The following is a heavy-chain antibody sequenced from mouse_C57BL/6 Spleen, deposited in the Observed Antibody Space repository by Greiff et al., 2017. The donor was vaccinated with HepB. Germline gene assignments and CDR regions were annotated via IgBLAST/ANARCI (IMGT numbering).Heavy chain of an antibody. J-gene: IGHJ3*01. CDR3: ARSQTAQALFAY. D-gene: IGHD3-2*02. Sequence: VHVKQSGAELVKPGASVKLSCTASGFNIKDYYMHWVKQRTEQGLEWIGRIDPEDGETKYAPKFQGQATITADTSSNTAYLQLSSLTSEDTAVYYCARSQTAQALFAYWGQGTLVTVSA. CDR1: GFNIKDYY. CDR2: IDPEDGET. V-gene: IGHV14-2*01.